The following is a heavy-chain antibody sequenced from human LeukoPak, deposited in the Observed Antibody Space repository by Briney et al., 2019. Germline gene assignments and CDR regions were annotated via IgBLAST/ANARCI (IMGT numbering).Heavy chain of an antibody. J-gene: IGHJ3*02. CDR1: GFTFSSYG. CDR2: ISYDGSNK. Sequence: QPGRSLRLSCAASGFTFSSYGMHWVRQAPGKGLEWVAVISYDGSNKYYADSVKGRFTISRDNSKNTLYLQMNSLRAEDTAVYYCAREVGGSAFDIWGQGTMVTVSS. CDR3: AREVGGSAFDI. D-gene: IGHD3-16*01. V-gene: IGHV3-30*03.